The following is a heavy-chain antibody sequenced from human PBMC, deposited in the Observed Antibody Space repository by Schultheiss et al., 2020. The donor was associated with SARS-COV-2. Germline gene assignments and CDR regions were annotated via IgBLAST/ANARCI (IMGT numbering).Heavy chain of an antibody. CDR2: INSDGSST. V-gene: IGHV3-74*01. J-gene: IGHJ4*02. CDR3: ARGGYDYVWGSYRYHLDF. D-gene: IGHD3-16*02. Sequence: GGSLRLSCAASGFTFSSYWMHWVRQAPGKGLVWVSRINSDGSSTSYADSVKGRFTISRDNSKNTLYLQMNSLRAEDTAVYYCARGGYDYVWGSYRYHLDFWCQGTLVTVSS. CDR1: GFTFSSYW.